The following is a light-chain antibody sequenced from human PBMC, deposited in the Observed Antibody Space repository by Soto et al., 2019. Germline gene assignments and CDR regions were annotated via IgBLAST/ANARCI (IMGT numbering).Light chain of an antibody. J-gene: IGLJ2*01. CDR3: QSFDTRLNSVV. Sequence: QAVVTQPPSASGALGQRVTISCTGSSSNIGAGYDVHWYQQFPGRAPRLLIFGNNNRPSGVPDRFSGSKSGTSASLDISGLQADDEADYYCQSFDTRLNSVVFDGGTKLTVL. CDR2: GNN. V-gene: IGLV1-40*01. CDR1: SSNIGAGYD.